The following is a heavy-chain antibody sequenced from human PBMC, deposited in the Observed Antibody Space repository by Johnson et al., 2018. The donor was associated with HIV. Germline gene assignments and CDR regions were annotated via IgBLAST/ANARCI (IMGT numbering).Heavy chain of an antibody. V-gene: IGHV3-30*02. CDR2: IRYDGSNK. D-gene: IGHD4-11*01. CDR1: GFTFSSYG. CDR3: ARNEYSNYGGRDAFDI. J-gene: IGHJ3*02. Sequence: QVQLVESGGGVVQPGGSLRLSCAASGFTFSSYGMHWVRQAPGKGLEWVAFIRYDGSNKYYADSMKGRFTISRDNAKNSLYLQMNGLRAEDTAVYYCARNEYSNYGGRDAFDIWGQGTLVTVSS.